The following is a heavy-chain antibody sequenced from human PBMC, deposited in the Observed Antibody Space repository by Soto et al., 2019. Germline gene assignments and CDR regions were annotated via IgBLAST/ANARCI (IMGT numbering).Heavy chain of an antibody. CDR1: GGSISSSNW. CDR3: ARARRATVGGLLGNFDY. D-gene: IGHD1-26*01. V-gene: IGHV4-4*02. Sequence: SETLSLTCAVSGGSISSSNWWSWVRQPPGKGLEWIGEIYHSGSTNYNPSLKSRVTISVDKSKNQFSLKLSSATAADTAVYYCARARRATVGGLLGNFDYWGQGTMVTVSS. J-gene: IGHJ4*02. CDR2: IYHSGST.